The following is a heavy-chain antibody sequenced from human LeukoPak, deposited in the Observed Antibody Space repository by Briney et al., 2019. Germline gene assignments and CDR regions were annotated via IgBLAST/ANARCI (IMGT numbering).Heavy chain of an antibody. V-gene: IGHV3-7*04. Sequence: GGSLRLSCAASGFTFSFYWMSWVRQAPGKGLEWVANIRQDASAVFQVDSLKGRFTVSRDNTKNSLYLQMSSLRVEDTAVYYCARWIHDSAAWRLDYWGRGALVTVSS. J-gene: IGHJ4*02. CDR2: IRQDASAV. CDR1: GFTFSFYW. D-gene: IGHD3-22*01. CDR3: ARWIHDSAAWRLDY.